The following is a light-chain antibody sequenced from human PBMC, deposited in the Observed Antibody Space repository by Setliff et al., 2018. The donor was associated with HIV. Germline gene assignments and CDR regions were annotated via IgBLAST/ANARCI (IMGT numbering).Light chain of an antibody. V-gene: IGLV2-14*03. CDR1: NSDIGAYNY. CDR2: DVS. Sequence: QSALAQPASVSGSPGQSITISCTGTNSDIGAYNYVSWYQQYPGKAPKLMIYDVSNRPSGVSNRFSGSKSGNTASLTISGLQAEDEADYYCSSYTSSSTPYVFGTGTKVTVL. J-gene: IGLJ1*01. CDR3: SSYTSSSTPYV.